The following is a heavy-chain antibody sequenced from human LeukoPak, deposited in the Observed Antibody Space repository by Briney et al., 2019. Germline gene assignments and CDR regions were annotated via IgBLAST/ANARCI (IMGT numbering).Heavy chain of an antibody. J-gene: IGHJ4*02. CDR1: GFTFISYT. Sequence: GGSLRLSCAASGFTFISYTMNWVRQAPGKGLEWVSSISSSSSYIYYADSVKGRFTVPRDNAKNSLYLQMNSLRAEDTAVYYCAREEQQLVYFDYWGKGTLVTVSS. CDR3: AREEQQLVYFDY. D-gene: IGHD6-13*01. V-gene: IGHV3-21*01. CDR2: ISSSSSYI.